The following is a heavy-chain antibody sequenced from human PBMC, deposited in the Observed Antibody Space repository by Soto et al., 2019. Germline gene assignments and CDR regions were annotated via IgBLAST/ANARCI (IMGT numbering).Heavy chain of an antibody. CDR3: ARGGVPQPGADNWFDP. Sequence: QVQLVQSGAEVKKPGSSVKVSCKASGGTFSSYAISWVRQAPGQGLEWMGGIIPIFGTANYAQKFQGRVTITADESTSTAYMELSSLRSEETAVYYCARGGVPQPGADNWFDPWGQGTLVTVSS. CDR2: IIPIFGTA. V-gene: IGHV1-69*01. CDR1: GGTFSSYA. D-gene: IGHD2-2*01. J-gene: IGHJ5*02.